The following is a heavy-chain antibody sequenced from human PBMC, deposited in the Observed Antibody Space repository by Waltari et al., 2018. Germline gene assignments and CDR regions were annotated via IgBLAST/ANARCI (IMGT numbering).Heavy chain of an antibody. CDR1: GGSFRGYY. J-gene: IGHJ3*02. CDR3: TLAGRAFDI. Sequence: QVQLQQWGAGLLKPSETLSLTCAVYGGSFRGYYWSWIRQHPGKGLEWIGEINHSGSTNYNPSLKRRVTISVDTSKNQFSLKLSSVTAADTAVYYCTLAGRAFDIWGQGTMVTVSS. CDR2: INHSGST. V-gene: IGHV4-34*01.